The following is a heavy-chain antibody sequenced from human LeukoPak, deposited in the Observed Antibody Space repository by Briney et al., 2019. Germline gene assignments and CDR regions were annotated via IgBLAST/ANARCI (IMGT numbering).Heavy chain of an antibody. CDR3: ATFETSGGYCSGGSCYIY. V-gene: IGHV1-24*01. CDR2: FDPEDGET. D-gene: IGHD2-15*01. J-gene: IGHJ4*02. Sequence: VASVKVSCKVSGYTLTELSMHWVRQDPGKGLEWMGGFDPEDGETIYAQKFQGRVTMTEDTSTDTAYMELSSLRSEDTAVYYCATFETSGGYCSGGSCYIYWGQGTLVTVSS. CDR1: GYTLTELS.